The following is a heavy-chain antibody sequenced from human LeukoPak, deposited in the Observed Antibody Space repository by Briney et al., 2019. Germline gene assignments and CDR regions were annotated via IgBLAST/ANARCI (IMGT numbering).Heavy chain of an antibody. CDR1: GFTLSDHY. Sequence: GGSLRLSCAASGFTLSDHYMDWVRQAPGKGPEGVGRSRNKANSYTTEYAASVKGRFTISRDDSKNSLYLQMNSLKTEDTAVYYCARATGAFDIWGQGTMVTVSS. V-gene: IGHV3-72*01. D-gene: IGHD1-14*01. J-gene: IGHJ3*02. CDR2: SRNKANSYTT. CDR3: ARATGAFDI.